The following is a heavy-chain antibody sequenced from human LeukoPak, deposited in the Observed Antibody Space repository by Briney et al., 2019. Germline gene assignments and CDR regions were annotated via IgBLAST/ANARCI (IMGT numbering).Heavy chain of an antibody. J-gene: IGHJ5*02. D-gene: IGHD3-10*01. V-gene: IGHV4-4*07. CDR1: GGSISSYY. CDR3: ARLHVLNVLVWFGERSWFDP. CDR2: IYTSGST. Sequence: SETLSLTCTVSGGSISSYYWSWIRQPAGKGLEWIGRIYTSGSTNYNPSLKSRVTMSVDTSKNQFSLKLSSVTAADTAVYYCARLHVLNVLVWFGERSWFDPWGQGTLVTVSS.